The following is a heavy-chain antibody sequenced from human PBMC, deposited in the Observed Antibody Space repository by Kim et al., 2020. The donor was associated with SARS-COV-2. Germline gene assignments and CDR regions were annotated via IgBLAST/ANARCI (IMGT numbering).Heavy chain of an antibody. CDR3: AKGKVRGVIISAAFDI. J-gene: IGHJ3*02. Sequence: GGSLRLSCAASGFTFDDYAMHWVRQAPGKGLEWVSGISWNSGSIGYADSVKGRFTISRDNAKNSLYLQMNSLRAEDTALYYCAKGKVRGVIISAAFDIWGQGTMVTVSS. V-gene: IGHV3-9*01. CDR2: ISWNSGSI. D-gene: IGHD3-10*01. CDR1: GFTFDDYA.